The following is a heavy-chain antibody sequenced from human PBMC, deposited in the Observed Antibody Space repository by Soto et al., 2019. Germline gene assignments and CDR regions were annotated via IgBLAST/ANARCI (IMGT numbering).Heavy chain of an antibody. J-gene: IGHJ5*02. D-gene: IGHD3-3*01. CDR1: GFIFKDFA. Sequence: EVRLFESGGGLVEPGESLRLSCAASGFIFKDFAMSWVRQAPGKGLEWVSTITTSDDITYSADSVRGRFTIPRDNSANTLFLQMSSLRGDDTATYYCTKGDSSGYFDPSSGYSTPDHWGQGTLVTVSS. CDR2: ITTSDDIT. V-gene: IGHV3-23*01. CDR3: TKGDSSGYFDPSSGYSTPDH.